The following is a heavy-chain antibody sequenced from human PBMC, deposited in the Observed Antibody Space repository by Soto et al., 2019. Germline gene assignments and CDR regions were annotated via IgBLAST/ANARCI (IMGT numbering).Heavy chain of an antibody. Sequence: SQTLSLTCAISGDSVSSNSAAWTWIRQSPSRGLEWLGRTYYRSKWYNDYAVSVKSRITINPDTSKNQFSLQLNSVTPEDTAVYYCARVNIVVVPAAIGLTYYYYGMDVWGQGTTVTVSS. CDR2: TYYRSKWYN. CDR3: ARVNIVVVPAAIGLTYYYYGMDV. J-gene: IGHJ6*02. V-gene: IGHV6-1*01. D-gene: IGHD2-2*01. CDR1: GDSVSSNSAA.